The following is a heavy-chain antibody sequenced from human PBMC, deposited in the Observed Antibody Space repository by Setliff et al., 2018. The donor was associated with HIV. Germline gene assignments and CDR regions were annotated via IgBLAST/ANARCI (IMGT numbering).Heavy chain of an antibody. CDR2: ISGYTGNT. D-gene: IGHD3-16*01. J-gene: IGHJ4*02. CDR3: ARDRGYFEF. Sequence: ASVKVSCKASGYTFTNFGISWVRQAPGQGLEWMGWISGYTGNTKYAQKYQGRVTVTTDTSTRTAYMELRSLRPDDTAVYYCARDRGYFEFWGQGTLVAVSS. V-gene: IGHV1-18*01. CDR1: GYTFTNFG.